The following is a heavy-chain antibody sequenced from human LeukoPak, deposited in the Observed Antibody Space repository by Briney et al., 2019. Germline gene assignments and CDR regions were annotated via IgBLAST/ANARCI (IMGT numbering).Heavy chain of an antibody. J-gene: IGHJ4*02. Sequence: SVKVSCKASGGTFSSYAISWVRQAPGRGLEWMGGIIPIFGTANYAQKFQGRVTITADESTSTAYMELSSLRSEDTAVYYCASDPTRGYSYGFVYWGQGTLVTVSS. V-gene: IGHV1-69*13. D-gene: IGHD5-18*01. CDR1: GGTFSSYA. CDR2: IIPIFGTA. CDR3: ASDPTRGYSYGFVY.